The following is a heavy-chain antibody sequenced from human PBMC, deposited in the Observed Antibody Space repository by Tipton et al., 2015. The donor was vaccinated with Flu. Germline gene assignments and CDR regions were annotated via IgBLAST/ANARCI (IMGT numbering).Heavy chain of an antibody. J-gene: IGHJ4*02. D-gene: IGHD2-2*01. Sequence: QSGPEVKKPGASVKVSCKTSGYSFNTYGISWVRQAPGQGLEWMGWISPYTDNRNYAQRFQGRVTMTTDTSTSTAFMELRSLTSDDTAVYYCARDMPQGVVVIPPAKRFDFWGQGTLVTVSS. V-gene: IGHV1-18*01. CDR2: ISPYTDNR. CDR1: GYSFNTYG. CDR3: ARDMPQGVVVIPPAKRFDF.